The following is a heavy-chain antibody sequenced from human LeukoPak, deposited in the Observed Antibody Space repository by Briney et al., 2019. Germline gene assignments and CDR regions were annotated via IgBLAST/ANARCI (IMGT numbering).Heavy chain of an antibody. V-gene: IGHV4-38-2*01. Sequence: SETLSLTCAVSGFSISTGYYWGWIRPPPGKGLEWIGNIYHSGSTFYNPSLESRVTISVDTSKNQFSLKVTSVIAADTAVYYCARSYSGMDVWGKGTTVTVSS. CDR2: IYHSGST. D-gene: IGHD2-21*01. J-gene: IGHJ6*04. CDR3: ARSYSGMDV. CDR1: GFSISTGYY.